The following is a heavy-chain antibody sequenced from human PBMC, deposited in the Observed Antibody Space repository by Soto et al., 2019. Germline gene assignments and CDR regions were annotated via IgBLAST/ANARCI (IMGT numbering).Heavy chain of an antibody. J-gene: IGHJ4*02. CDR1: SDSIRDYQ. D-gene: IGHD3-16*02. Sequence: SVTQSLTRSISSDSIRDYQWHWTPQPPGKGLEWIGYIYHSGRTNYNPSLNSRVTISLDTSAKQFSLRLRSVTAADTAVYYCARMRGLGEISPYFDYWGQGALVTVSS. CDR2: IYHSGRT. V-gene: IGHV4-59*01. CDR3: ARMRGLGEISPYFDY.